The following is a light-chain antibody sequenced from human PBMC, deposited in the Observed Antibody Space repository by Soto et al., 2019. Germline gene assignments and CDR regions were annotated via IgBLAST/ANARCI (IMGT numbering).Light chain of an antibody. Sequence: DIVMTQSPDSLVVSLGERATVNCRSSQSVLYSSNNKNYLAWYQQKPGQPPKLLIYWASTRESGVPDRFSGSGSGTDVTLTISSLQAEDVAVYYCQQYYSSPQTFGQGTKLEIK. J-gene: IGKJ2*01. V-gene: IGKV4-1*01. CDR2: WAS. CDR3: QQYYSSPQT. CDR1: QSVLYSSNNKNY.